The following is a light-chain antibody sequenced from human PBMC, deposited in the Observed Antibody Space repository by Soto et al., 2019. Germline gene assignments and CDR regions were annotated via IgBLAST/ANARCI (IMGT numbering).Light chain of an antibody. J-gene: IGLJ1*01. CDR1: SSYVGGYNY. V-gene: IGLV2-14*01. CDR3: TSYTNRYPYV. Sequence: QSVLTQPASVSGSPGQSITISCTGTSSYVGGYNYVAWYQQHPGKAPKLLIYNVSNRPSGVSNRFSGSKSGNTASLTISGLQAEDEADYYCTSYTNRYPYVFGTGTKVTVL. CDR2: NVS.